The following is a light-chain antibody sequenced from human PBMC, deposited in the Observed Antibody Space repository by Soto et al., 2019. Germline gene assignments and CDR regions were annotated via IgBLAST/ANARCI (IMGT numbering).Light chain of an antibody. Sequence: IQMTQSPSTLSASVGVRVTITCRASQRVSSWLAWYQQKPGKVPKLLIYDASTLESGVPSTFGGSGSGTEFTLTISSLQPEDFATYFCQQYNSYPYTFCQGTKLEI. V-gene: IGKV1-5*01. CDR2: DAS. J-gene: IGKJ2*01. CDR3: QQYNSYPYT. CDR1: QRVSSW.